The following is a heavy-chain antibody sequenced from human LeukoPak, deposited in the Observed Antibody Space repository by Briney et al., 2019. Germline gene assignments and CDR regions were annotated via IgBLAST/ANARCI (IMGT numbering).Heavy chain of an antibody. Sequence: PSETLSLTCTVSGGSISSYYWSWIRQPAGKGLEWIGRIYTSGSTNYNPSLKSRVTMSVDTSKNQFSLKLSSVTAADTAVYCCARDSVGGVDDDAFDIWGQGTMVTVSS. D-gene: IGHD6-25*01. CDR1: GGSISSYY. J-gene: IGHJ3*02. V-gene: IGHV4-4*07. CDR3: ARDSVGGVDDDAFDI. CDR2: IYTSGST.